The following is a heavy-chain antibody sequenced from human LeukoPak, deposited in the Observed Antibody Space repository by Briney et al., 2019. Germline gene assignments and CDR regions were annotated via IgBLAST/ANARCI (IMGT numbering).Heavy chain of an antibody. D-gene: IGHD5-24*01. CDR1: GGSISSYY. CDR3: ARGFRDGYNYGY. CDR2: IYYSGST. J-gene: IGHJ4*02. Sequence: SETLSLTCTVSGGSISSYYWSWIRQPPGKGLEWIGYIYYSGSTNYNPSLKSRVTISVDTSKNQFSLKLSSVTAADTAVYYCARGFRDGYNYGYWGQGTLVTVSP. V-gene: IGHV4-59*12.